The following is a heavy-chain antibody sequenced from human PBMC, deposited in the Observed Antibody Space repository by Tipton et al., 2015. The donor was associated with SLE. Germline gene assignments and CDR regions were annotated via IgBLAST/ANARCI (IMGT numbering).Heavy chain of an antibody. D-gene: IGHD3-3*01. J-gene: IGHJ6*03. CDR1: GYSISDYY. Sequence: TLSLTCAVSGYSISDYYWGWVRQSPGKGLEWIGSIYHSGSTYYNPSLKSRVTISIDTSKNQFSLKLSSVTAADTAVYYCARANDFWHHYMDVWGKGTTVTISS. V-gene: IGHV4-38-2*01. CDR3: ARANDFWHHYMDV. CDR2: IYHSGST.